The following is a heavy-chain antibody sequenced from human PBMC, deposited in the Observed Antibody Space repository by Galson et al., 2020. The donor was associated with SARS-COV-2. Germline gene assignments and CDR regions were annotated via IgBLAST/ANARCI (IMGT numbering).Heavy chain of an antibody. Sequence: GGSLRLSCAASGFTFSSYDMHWVRQATGKGLDWVSVICTSGDTYYPYSLKGRFPITRENAKNSLYLQMNSLRAGDTAVYYCARGTPDSYYDYVGGGYRSYGMDVWGQGTTVTVSS. V-gene: IGHV3-13*01. J-gene: IGHJ6*02. D-gene: IGHD3-16*02. CDR3: ARGTPDSYYDYVGGGYRSYGMDV. CDR2: ICTSGDT. CDR1: GFTFSSYD.